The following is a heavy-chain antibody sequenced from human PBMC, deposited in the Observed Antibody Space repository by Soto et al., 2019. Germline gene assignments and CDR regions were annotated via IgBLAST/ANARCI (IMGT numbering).Heavy chain of an antibody. Sequence: SETLSLTCAVYGGSFSGYYWSWILQPPGKGLEWIGEINHSGSTNYNPSLKSRVTISVDTSKNQFSLKLSSVTAADTAVYYCARAPSPLVTIFGVVIIDPFEYWGQGTLVTXSS. V-gene: IGHV4-34*01. CDR1: GGSFSGYY. D-gene: IGHD3-3*01. CDR3: ARAPSPLVTIFGVVIIDPFEY. CDR2: INHSGST. J-gene: IGHJ4*02.